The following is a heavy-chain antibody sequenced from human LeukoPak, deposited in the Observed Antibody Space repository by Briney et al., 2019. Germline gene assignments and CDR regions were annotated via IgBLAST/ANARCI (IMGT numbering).Heavy chain of an antibody. CDR2: ITHSGST. Sequence: SETVSPTCAVYGGSLSSYYCSWIRQPPGKGLEWIGHITHSGSTNYNPSLKNRVTVSVDASKNQFSLKLSSVTAADTAVYYCSYTGWYKVPDYWGQGTLVTVSS. CDR3: SYTGWYKVPDY. CDR1: GGSLSSYY. J-gene: IGHJ4*02. D-gene: IGHD6-19*01. V-gene: IGHV4-34*01.